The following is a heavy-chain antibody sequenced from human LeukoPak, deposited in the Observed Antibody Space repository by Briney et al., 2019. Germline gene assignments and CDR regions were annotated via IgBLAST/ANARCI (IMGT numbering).Heavy chain of an antibody. CDR1: YGALSGYY. CDR3: ARGGGQRRSWLDL. Sequence: SETLSLTCAVHYGALSGYYWTWIRQPPGKGLEWIGEIHHSGASNYNAYLKSRVAISLDTSKNQFSLQLTSTTAPDTAVYFCARGGGQRRSWLDLWGQGTLVSVTS. V-gene: IGHV4-34*01. D-gene: IGHD5-24*01. J-gene: IGHJ5*02. CDR2: IHHSGAS.